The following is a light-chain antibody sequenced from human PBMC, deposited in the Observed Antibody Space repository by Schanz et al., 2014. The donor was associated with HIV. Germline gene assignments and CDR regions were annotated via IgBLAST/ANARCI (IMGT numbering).Light chain of an antibody. J-gene: IGLJ3*02. Sequence: QSVLTQPPSVSGAPGQRVTISCTGSSSNIGARYDVHWYQQIPGKAPKLLIYGNSNRPSGVPDRFSGSKSGTSASLAITGLQAEDEADYYCCSYVGGSTLAHWLFGGGTKLTVL. CDR2: GNS. CDR1: SSNIGARYD. CDR3: CSYVGGSTLAHWL. V-gene: IGLV1-40*01.